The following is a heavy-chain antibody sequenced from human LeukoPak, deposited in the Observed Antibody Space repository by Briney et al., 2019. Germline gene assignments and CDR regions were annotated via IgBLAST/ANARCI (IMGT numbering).Heavy chain of an antibody. Sequence: GGSLRLSCAASGFTFSDYWMHWVRQAPGKGLEWVASIKGDGSVKYYVDSVKGRFTISRDNTKNSLYLQMDSLRAEDTAVYYCRGDTGYWGLGTLVTVSS. J-gene: IGHJ4*02. V-gene: IGHV3-7*01. CDR1: GFTFSDYW. CDR2: IKGDGSVK. CDR3: RGDTGY. D-gene: IGHD2-21*02.